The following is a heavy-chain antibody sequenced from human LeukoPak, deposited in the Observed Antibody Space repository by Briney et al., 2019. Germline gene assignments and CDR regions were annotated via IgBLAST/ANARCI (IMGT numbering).Heavy chain of an antibody. CDR3: ARGGDTPFDP. D-gene: IGHD2-21*02. Sequence: PSETLSLTCAVSGGSISSSNWWSWARQPPGKGLEWIGEIHHGGTTNLNPSLKSRVTISVNKSKNQFSLNLISVTAADTAVYYCARGGDTPFDPWGQGTLITVSS. J-gene: IGHJ5*02. V-gene: IGHV4-4*02. CDR1: GGSISSSNW. CDR2: IHHGGTT.